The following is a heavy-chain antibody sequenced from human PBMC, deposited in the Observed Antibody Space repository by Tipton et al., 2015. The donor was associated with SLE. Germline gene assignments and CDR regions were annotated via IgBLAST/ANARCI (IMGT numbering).Heavy chain of an antibody. CDR2: IYTSGST. Sequence: TLSLTCTVSGGSISSGDYYWSWIRQPPGKGPEWIGYIYTSGSTNYNPSLKSRVTISVDTSKNQFSLKLSSVTAADTAVYYCARDCRGYYYGMDVWGQGTTVTVSS. CDR3: ARDCRGYYYGMDV. D-gene: IGHD3-10*01. V-gene: IGHV4-61*09. CDR1: GGSISSGDYY. J-gene: IGHJ6*02.